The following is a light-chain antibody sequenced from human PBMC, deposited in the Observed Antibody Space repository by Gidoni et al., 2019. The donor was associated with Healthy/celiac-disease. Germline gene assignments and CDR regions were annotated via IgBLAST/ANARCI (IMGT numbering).Light chain of an antibody. CDR3: QQYDGSLA. J-gene: IGKJ4*01. CDR2: GAS. Sequence: ESVLKQSPGTPSLSPGERATLSCRASQSVSSSYLAWYQQKPGQAPRILIYGASSRATGIPDRFSGSGSGTNFTLTISRLEPEDFAVYYCQQYDGSLAFGGGTKVEIK. CDR1: QSVSSSY. V-gene: IGKV3-20*01.